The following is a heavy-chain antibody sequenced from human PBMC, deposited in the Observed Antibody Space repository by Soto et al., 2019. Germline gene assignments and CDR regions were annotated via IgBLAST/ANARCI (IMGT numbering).Heavy chain of an antibody. D-gene: IGHD6-19*01. V-gene: IGHV3-9*01. J-gene: IGHJ3*02. CDR1: GFTFDDYA. Sequence: DVQLVESGGGLVQPGRSLRLSCAASGFTFDDYAMHWVRQAPGKGLEWVSGISWNSGSIGYADSVKGRFTISRDNAKNSLYLQMNSLRAEDTALYYCAKDPWDIAVAGNDAFDIWGQGTMVTVSS. CDR3: AKDPWDIAVAGNDAFDI. CDR2: ISWNSGSI.